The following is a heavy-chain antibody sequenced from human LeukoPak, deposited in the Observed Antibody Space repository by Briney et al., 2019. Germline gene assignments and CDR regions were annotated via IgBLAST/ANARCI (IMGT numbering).Heavy chain of an antibody. CDR1: GFTFSSYA. CDR3: AKSFLGFIDY. D-gene: IGHD3-16*01. CDR2: ISYDGSNK. J-gene: IGHJ4*02. Sequence: GGSLRLSCAASGFTFSSYAMHWVRQAPGKGLEWVAVISYDGSNKYYADSVKGRFTISRDNSKNTLYLQMNSLRAEDTAVYYCAKSFLGFIDYWGQGTLVTVSS. V-gene: IGHV3-30-3*02.